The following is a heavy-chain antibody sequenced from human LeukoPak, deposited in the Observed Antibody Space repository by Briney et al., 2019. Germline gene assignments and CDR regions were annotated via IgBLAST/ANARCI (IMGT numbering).Heavy chain of an antibody. CDR1: GGTFSSYA. J-gene: IGHJ4*02. V-gene: IGHV1-69*13. CDR3: ASFVAEPKKYSSGWYVDY. Sequence: ASVKVSCKASGGTFSSYAISWVRQAPGQGLEWMGGIIPIFGTANYAQKFQGRVTITADESTSTAYMELSSLRSEDTAVYYCASFVAEPKKYSSGWYVDYWGQGTLVTVSS. CDR2: IIPIFGTA. D-gene: IGHD6-19*01.